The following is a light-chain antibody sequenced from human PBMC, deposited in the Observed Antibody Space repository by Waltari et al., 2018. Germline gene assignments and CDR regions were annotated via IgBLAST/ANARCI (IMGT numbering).Light chain of an antibody. CDR3: GQSTHWPFT. V-gene: IGKV2-30*02. Sequence: DVVMTQSPLSLPITPGQPASVSCRSRQSLVHSDGNTYLSWYQQKPGQPPRLLICKVSNRDSGVPDRFSGSGAGTDFTLKISRVEAEDVGVYYCGQSTHWPFTFGPGTKLDIK. CDR1: QSLVHSDGNTY. J-gene: IGKJ3*01. CDR2: KVS.